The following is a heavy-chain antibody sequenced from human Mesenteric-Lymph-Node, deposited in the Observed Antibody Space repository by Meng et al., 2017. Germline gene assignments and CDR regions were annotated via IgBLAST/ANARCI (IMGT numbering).Heavy chain of an antibody. J-gene: IGHJ4*02. V-gene: IGHV3-11*04. Sequence: GESLKISCAASGFTFGDYYMSWIRQAPGKGLEWVSYISSSGSTIYYADSVKGRFTISRDNAKNSLYLQMNSLRAEDTAVYYCARVEDHSSGWYAWIDYWGQGTLVTVSS. CDR2: ISSSGSTI. D-gene: IGHD6-19*01. CDR3: ARVEDHSSGWYAWIDY. CDR1: GFTFGDYY.